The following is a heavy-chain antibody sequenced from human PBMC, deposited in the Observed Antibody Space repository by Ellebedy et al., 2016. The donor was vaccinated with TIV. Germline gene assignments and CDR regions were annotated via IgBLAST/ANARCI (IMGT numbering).Heavy chain of an antibody. J-gene: IGHJ3*02. CDR3: ARVYSGSYSAFDI. CDR2: IIPIFGTA. CDR1: GGTFSSYT. Sequence: SVKVSXKASGGTFSSYTISWVRQAPGQGLEWMGGIIPIFGTANYAQKFQGRVTITADESTSTAYMELSSLRSEDTAVYYCARVYSGSYSAFDIWGQGTMVTVSS. D-gene: IGHD1-26*01. V-gene: IGHV1-69*13.